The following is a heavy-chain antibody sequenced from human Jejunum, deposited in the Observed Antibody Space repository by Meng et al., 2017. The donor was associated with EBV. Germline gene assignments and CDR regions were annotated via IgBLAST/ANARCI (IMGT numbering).Heavy chain of an antibody. CDR3: ARIRYGTGTDWFDP. CDR1: GYRFTTYF. J-gene: IGHJ5*02. D-gene: IGHD3-10*01. Sequence: QEQRVQSGHEVRKPGASVRVSCKASGYRFTTYFIHWVRQAPGQGLEWMGRINCNNGETDYAQKFQDRVTMTRDTSITTAYMDLTGLTSNDTAFYYCARIRYGTGTDWFDPWGQGTLVTVSS. CDR2: INCNNGET. V-gene: IGHV1-2*06.